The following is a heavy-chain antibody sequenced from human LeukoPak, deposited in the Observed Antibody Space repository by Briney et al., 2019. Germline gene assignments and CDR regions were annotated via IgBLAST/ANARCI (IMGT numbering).Heavy chain of an antibody. D-gene: IGHD2-2*01. J-gene: IGHJ4*02. CDR2: IYPGDSDT. Sequence: GESLKISCKGSGYSFTSYWIGWVRQMPGKGLEWMGIIYPGDSDTRYSPSFQGQVTISAATSITTADLHWSSLKASDTALYYCARGAYCSSTSCYWNYFDYWGQGTLVTVSS. CDR1: GYSFTSYW. CDR3: ARGAYCSSTSCYWNYFDY. V-gene: IGHV5-51*01.